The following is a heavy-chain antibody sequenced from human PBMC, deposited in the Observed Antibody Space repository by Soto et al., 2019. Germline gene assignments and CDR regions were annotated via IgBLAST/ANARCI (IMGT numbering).Heavy chain of an antibody. J-gene: IGHJ4*02. CDR1: GFTFRSHR. D-gene: IGHD4-17*01. CDR2: IDTDGGGT. CDR3: ATVFDV. V-gene: IGHV3-74*01. Sequence: EVQLVESGGGLVQPGGSLRVSCAASGFTFRSHRIHWVRQAPGKGLEWVSRIDTDGGGTSYADSVKGRFTISTDNAENTVYLQLNGLIVEDTAVYYCATVFDVWGQGTLVTVSS.